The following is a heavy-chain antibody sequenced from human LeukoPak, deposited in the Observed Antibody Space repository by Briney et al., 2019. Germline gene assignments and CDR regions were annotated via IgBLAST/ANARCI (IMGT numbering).Heavy chain of an antibody. Sequence: PSETLSLTCTVSGGSISSYYWSWIRQPPGKGLEWIGYIYYSGSTNYNPSLKSRVTISVDTSKNQFSLKLSSVTAADTAVYYCASTEGEAVRGFSYDYWGQGTLVTVSS. D-gene: IGHD3-10*01. CDR3: ASTEGEAVRGFSYDY. J-gene: IGHJ4*02. CDR1: GGSISSYY. V-gene: IGHV4-59*01. CDR2: IYYSGST.